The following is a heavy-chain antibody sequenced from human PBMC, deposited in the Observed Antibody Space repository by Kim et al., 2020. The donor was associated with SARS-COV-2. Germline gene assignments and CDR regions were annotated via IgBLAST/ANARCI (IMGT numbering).Heavy chain of an antibody. CDR1: GYTFTSYA. D-gene: IGHD3-10*01. CDR2: INAGNGNT. Sequence: ASVKVSCKASGYTFTSYAMHWVRQAPGQRLEWMGWINAGNGNTKYSQKFQGRVTITRDTSASTAYMELSSLRSEDTAVYYCARDSITMVRGVMGAEFDYWGQGTLVTVSS. V-gene: IGHV1-3*01. CDR3: ARDSITMVRGVMGAEFDY. J-gene: IGHJ4*02.